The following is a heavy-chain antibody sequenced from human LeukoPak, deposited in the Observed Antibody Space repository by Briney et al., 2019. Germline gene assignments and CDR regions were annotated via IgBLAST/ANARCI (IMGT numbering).Heavy chain of an antibody. D-gene: IGHD6-13*01. V-gene: IGHV1-24*01. CDR1: GYTLTELS. CDR2: FDPEDGET. CDR3: ATDRSSSWYFDL. J-gene: IGHJ2*01. Sequence: GASVKVSCKVSGYTLTELSMHWVRQAPGKGLEWMGGFDPEDGETIYAQKFQGRVTMTEDTSTDTAYMGLSSLRSEDTAVYYCATDRSSSWYFDLWGRGTLVTVSS.